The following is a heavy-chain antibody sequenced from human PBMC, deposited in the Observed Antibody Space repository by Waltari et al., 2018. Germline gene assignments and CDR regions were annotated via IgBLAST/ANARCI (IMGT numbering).Heavy chain of an antibody. Sequence: EVQLVQSGAEVKKPGESLKISCKGSGYSFTNYWIGWVRQMPGKGLEWMGIILPGYAYNRYSPSFQGEVTISADKSISTAYLQWSSLKASDTAMYYCARLLGVRGVRSYGMDVWGQGTTVTVSS. CDR3: ARLLGVRGVRSYGMDV. CDR1: GYSFTNYW. CDR2: ILPGYAYN. J-gene: IGHJ6*02. V-gene: IGHV5-51*01. D-gene: IGHD3-10*01.